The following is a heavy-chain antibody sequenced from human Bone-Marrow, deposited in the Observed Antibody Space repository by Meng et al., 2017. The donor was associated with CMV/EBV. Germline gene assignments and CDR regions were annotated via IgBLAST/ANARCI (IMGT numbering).Heavy chain of an antibody. CDR3: AKDGGTSYFDY. CDR2: ISGSGGST. V-gene: IGHV3-23*01. CDR1: GFTFSSYA. D-gene: IGHD1-26*01. J-gene: IGHJ4*02. Sequence: SCAVSGFTFSSYAMSWVRQAPGKGLEWVSVISGSGGSTYYADSVKGRFTISRDNSKNTVYLKMNSLRAEDTAVYYCAKDGGTSYFDYWGQGTLVTVSS.